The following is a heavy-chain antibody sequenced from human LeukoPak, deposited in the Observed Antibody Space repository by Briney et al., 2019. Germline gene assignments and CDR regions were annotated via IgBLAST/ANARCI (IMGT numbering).Heavy chain of an antibody. V-gene: IGHV3-48*03. J-gene: IGHJ4*02. CDR3: ARDKASAHYDSSGHAGY. CDR2: ISSSGSTI. D-gene: IGHD3-22*01. Sequence: PGGSLRLSCAASGFTFSSYEMNWVRQAPGKGLEWVSYISSSGSTIYYADSVKGRFTISRDNAKNSLYLQMNSLRAEDTAVYYCARDKASAHYDSSGHAGYWGQGTLVTVSS. CDR1: GFTFSSYE.